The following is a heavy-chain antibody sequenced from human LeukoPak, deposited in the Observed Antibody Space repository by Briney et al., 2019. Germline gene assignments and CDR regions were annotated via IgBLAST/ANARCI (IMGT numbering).Heavy chain of an antibody. D-gene: IGHD6-13*01. J-gene: IGHJ4*02. Sequence: PGGSLRLSCAASGFTFSSYAMSWVRQAPGKGLEWVSAISGSGGSTYYADSVKGRFTISRDNSKNTLYLQMNSLRAEDTAVYYCAKAYSSSWYTYLDYWGQGTLVTVSS. CDR2: ISGSGGST. V-gene: IGHV3-23*01. CDR3: AKAYSSSWYTYLDY. CDR1: GFTFSSYA.